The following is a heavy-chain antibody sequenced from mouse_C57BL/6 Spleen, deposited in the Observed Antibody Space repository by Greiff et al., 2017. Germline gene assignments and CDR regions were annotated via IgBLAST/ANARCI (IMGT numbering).Heavy chain of an antibody. Sequence: QVQLQQPGAELVKPGASVKVSCKASGYTFTSYWMHWVKQRPGQGLEWIGRIHPSASDTNYNQKFKGKATFTVDKSSSTAYMLLSSRTSEDSAVYCCAIWITSGAYWGQGTLVTVSA. CDR1: GYTFTSYW. CDR2: IHPSASDT. J-gene: IGHJ3*01. V-gene: IGHV1-74*01. D-gene: IGHD1-1*01. CDR3: AIWITSGAY.